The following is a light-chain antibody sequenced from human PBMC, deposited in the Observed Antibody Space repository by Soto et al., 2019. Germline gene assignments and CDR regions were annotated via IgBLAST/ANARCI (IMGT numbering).Light chain of an antibody. CDR2: GAS. CDR3: QPYFNWPPLT. Sequence: EILMTQSPATLSVSPGERATLSCRASQSVSRYLAWYQQKPGQPPRLLIYGASTRANGIPARFSGSGSGTDLTLTISSLQSEDFAVYYCQPYFNWPPLTFGGGTKVDNK. J-gene: IGKJ4*01. V-gene: IGKV3-15*01. CDR1: QSVSRY.